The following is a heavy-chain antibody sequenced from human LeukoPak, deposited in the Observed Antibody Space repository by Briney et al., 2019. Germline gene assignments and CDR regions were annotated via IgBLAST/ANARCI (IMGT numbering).Heavy chain of an antibody. CDR1: GFTFSSYS. J-gene: IGHJ4*02. CDR3: ASGYYYFDY. Sequence: GGSLRLSCAASGFTFSSYSMNWVRQAPGKGLEWVSSISSSGSHMYYADSVKGRFTISRDNAKNSLYLQMNSLRAEDTAVYYCASGYYYFDYWGQGTLVTVSS. CDR2: ISSSGSHM. D-gene: IGHD3-22*01. V-gene: IGHV3-21*01.